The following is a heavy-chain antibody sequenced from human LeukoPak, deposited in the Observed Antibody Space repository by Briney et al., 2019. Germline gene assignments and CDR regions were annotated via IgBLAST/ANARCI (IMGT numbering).Heavy chain of an antibody. CDR3: AKGGDYYDSSGQDY. CDR1: GGSISSYY. CDR2: IYYSGTT. J-gene: IGHJ4*02. D-gene: IGHD3-22*01. Sequence: SETLSLTCTVSGGSISSYYWSWIRQPPGKGLEWIGYIYYSGTTNYNPSLKSRVTIAVDTSKNQFSLKLSSVTAADTAVYYCAKGGDYYDSSGQDYWGQGTLVTVSS. V-gene: IGHV4-59*01.